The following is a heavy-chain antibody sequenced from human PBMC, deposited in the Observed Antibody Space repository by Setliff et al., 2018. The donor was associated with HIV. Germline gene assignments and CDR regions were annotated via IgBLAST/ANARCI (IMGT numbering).Heavy chain of an antibody. CDR3: ARGIAAAGR. Sequence: SETLSLTCIVSGGSISSSSYYWGWIRQPPGKGLEWIGNIFYSGHTFYNPSLKSRVSISVDTSKNQFSLKLTSVTAADTAGYYCARGIAAAGRWGQGTLVTVSS. CDR1: GGSISSSSYY. D-gene: IGHD6-13*01. CDR2: IFYSGHT. J-gene: IGHJ4*02. V-gene: IGHV4-39*07.